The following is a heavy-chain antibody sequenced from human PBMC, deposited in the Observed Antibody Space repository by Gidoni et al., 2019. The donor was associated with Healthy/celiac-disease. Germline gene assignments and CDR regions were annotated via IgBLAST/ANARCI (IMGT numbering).Heavy chain of an antibody. Sequence: QVQLVQSGAEVKKPGSSVKVSCKASGGTFSSYAIRWVRQAPGQGLEWRGGIIPIFGTANYAQNFQGRVTITADESTSTAYMELSSLRSEDTAVYYCARDLSVMDDSSGYTSAYWGQGTLVTVSS. J-gene: IGHJ4*02. V-gene: IGHV1-69*01. CDR1: GGTFSSYA. CDR2: IIPIFGTA. D-gene: IGHD3-22*01. CDR3: ARDLSVMDDSSGYTSAY.